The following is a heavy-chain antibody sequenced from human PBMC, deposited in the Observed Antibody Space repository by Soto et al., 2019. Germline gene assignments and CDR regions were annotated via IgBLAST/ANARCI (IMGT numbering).Heavy chain of an antibody. J-gene: IGHJ3*02. Sequence: VASVKVSCKASGYTFTGYYMQWVRQAPGQGLEWMGWINPNSGGTNYAQKFQGWVTMARDTSISTAYMELSRLRSDDTAVYYCAREGGSGSYYGAFDIWGQGTMVTVSS. CDR1: GYTFTGYY. D-gene: IGHD3-10*01. V-gene: IGHV1-2*04. CDR2: INPNSGGT. CDR3: AREGGSGSYYGAFDI.